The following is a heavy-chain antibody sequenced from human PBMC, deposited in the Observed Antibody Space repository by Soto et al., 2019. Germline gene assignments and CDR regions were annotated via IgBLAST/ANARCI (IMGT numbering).Heavy chain of an antibody. CDR1: GYSISSGYY. CDR3: ARDSGYSYGYCAFDI. Sequence: SETLSLTCAVSGYSISSGYYWGWIRQPPGKGLEWIGSIYHSGSTYYNPSLKTRVTISVDTSKNQFYLKLSAVTAADTAVYYCARDSGYSYGYCAFDIWGQGTMVTVSS. J-gene: IGHJ3*02. CDR2: IYHSGST. V-gene: IGHV4-38-2*02. D-gene: IGHD5-18*01.